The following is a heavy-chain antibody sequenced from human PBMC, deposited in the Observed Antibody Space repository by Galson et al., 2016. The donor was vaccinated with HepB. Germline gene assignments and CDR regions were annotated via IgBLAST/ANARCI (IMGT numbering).Heavy chain of an antibody. CDR2: ISESGGTT. D-gene: IGHD3-22*01. J-gene: IGHJ4*02. CDR3: AKARYDSSGARYDY. Sequence: SLRLSCAASGFTFSNYAMSWVRQAPGKGLEWVSGISESGGTTYDTDSLKGRFTISRDNSRNMLFLQMTSMRAEDTAVYYCAKARYDSSGARYDYWGQGTLVTVSS. V-gene: IGHV3-23*01. CDR1: GFTFSNYA.